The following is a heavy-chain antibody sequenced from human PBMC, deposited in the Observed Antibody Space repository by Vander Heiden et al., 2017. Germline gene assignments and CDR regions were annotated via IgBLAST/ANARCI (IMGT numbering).Heavy chain of an antibody. CDR3: ARDSSSWRGAHWLAP. V-gene: IGHV1-18*01. CDR2: ISGYNANT. Sequence: QPQLVQSGAEVKKPGASVKVSCETSGYAFETYGIRWVRQAPGQGPEWMGWISGYNANTKYAQKFKSRVTLWTDTSTSTAYMELKSLRSDDTAFYYCARDSSSWRGAHWLAPWGQGTLVTVSS. D-gene: IGHD6-13*01. CDR1: GYAFETYG. J-gene: IGHJ5*02.